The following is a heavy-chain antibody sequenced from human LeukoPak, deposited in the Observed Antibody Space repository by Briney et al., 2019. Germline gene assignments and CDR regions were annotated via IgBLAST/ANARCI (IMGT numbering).Heavy chain of an antibody. J-gene: IGHJ6*02. CDR1: GFTFSSYD. CDR2: IGTAGDT. Sequence: GGSLRLSCAASGFTFSSYDMHWVRQATGKGLEWVSAIGTAGDTYYPGSVKGRFTISRDNAKNSLFLQMNSLRAEDTALYHCARGRHCSSTNCYSYYYHDMDVWGQGTTVTVSS. V-gene: IGHV3-13*01. CDR3: ARGRHCSSTNCYSYYYHDMDV. D-gene: IGHD2-2*01.